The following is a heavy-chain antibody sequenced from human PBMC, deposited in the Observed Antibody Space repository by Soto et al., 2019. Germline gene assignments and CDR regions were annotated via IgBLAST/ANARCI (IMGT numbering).Heavy chain of an antibody. Sequence: EVQLVESGGGLAKPGGSLRLSCAASGFTFSSYSMNSVRQAPGKGLEWGADISSSSSYIYYADSVKGRFTSSRDNAKNSLYLQMNSRRAEDTAVYYCAREGYNWNYKGDYWGQGTLVTVSS. CDR2: ISSSSSYI. CDR3: AREGYNWNYKGDY. D-gene: IGHD1-7*01. V-gene: IGHV3-21*01. CDR1: GFTFSSYS. J-gene: IGHJ4*02.